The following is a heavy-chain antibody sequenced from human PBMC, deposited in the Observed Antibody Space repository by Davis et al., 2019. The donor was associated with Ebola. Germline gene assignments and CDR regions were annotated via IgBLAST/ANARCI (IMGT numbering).Heavy chain of an antibody. V-gene: IGHV3-30*18. Sequence: GESLKISCAASGFTFSSYGMHWVRQAPGKGLEWVAVISYDGSNKYYADSVKGRFTISRDNSKNTLYLQMNSLRAEDTAVYYCAKVPLDIWGQGTMVTVSS. CDR3: AKVPLDI. CDR1: GFTFSSYG. J-gene: IGHJ3*02. CDR2: ISYDGSNK.